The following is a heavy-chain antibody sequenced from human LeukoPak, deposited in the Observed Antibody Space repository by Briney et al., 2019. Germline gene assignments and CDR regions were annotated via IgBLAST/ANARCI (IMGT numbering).Heavy chain of an antibody. CDR3: ARDHTILGVVNYFDL. CDR1: GYTFTSYY. CDR2: INPSGGST. J-gene: IGHJ2*01. Sequence: GASVKVSCKASGYTFTSYYMHWVRQAPGQGLEWMGIINPSGGSTSYAQKFQGRVTMTRDTSTSTVYMELSSLRSEDTAVYYCARDHTILGVVNYFDLWGRGTLVTVSS. D-gene: IGHD3-3*01. V-gene: IGHV1-46*01.